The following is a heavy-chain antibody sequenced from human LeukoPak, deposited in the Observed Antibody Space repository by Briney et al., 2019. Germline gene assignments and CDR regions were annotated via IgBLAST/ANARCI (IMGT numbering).Heavy chain of an antibody. D-gene: IGHD4-17*01. Sequence: SETLSLTCAVYGGSLSGYFWSWIRQPPGKGLEWIAEITHTGRTNYNPSLKSRVALSENTSKDQFSLKLSSVTVADTAVYYCARIYGDYSDFDYWGQGTLVAVSS. CDR3: ARIYGDYSDFDY. V-gene: IGHV4-34*01. CDR1: GGSLSGYF. J-gene: IGHJ4*02. CDR2: ITHTGRT.